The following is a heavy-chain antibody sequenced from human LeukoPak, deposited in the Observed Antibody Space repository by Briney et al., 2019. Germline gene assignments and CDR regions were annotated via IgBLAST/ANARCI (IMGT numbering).Heavy chain of an antibody. CDR1: GFTFSSYA. V-gene: IGHV3-30-3*01. D-gene: IGHD2-15*01. Sequence: PGRSLRLSCAASGFTFSSYAMHWVRQAPGKGLEWVAVISYDGSNKYYADSVKGRFTIFRDNSKNTLYLQMNSLRAEDTAVYYCARDTYCSGGSCPASEFDPWGQGTLVTVSS. CDR2: ISYDGSNK. CDR3: ARDTYCSGGSCPASEFDP. J-gene: IGHJ5*02.